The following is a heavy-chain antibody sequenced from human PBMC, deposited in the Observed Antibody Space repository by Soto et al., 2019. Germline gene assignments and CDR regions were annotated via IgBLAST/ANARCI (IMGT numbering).Heavy chain of an antibody. Sequence: GASVKVSCKASGGTFSSYAISWVRQAPGQGLEWMGGIIPIFGTANYAQKFQGRVTITADESTSTAYMELSSLRSEDTAVYYCARGNLFNYDILTGSPREYYYYGMDVWGQGTTVTFSS. V-gene: IGHV1-69*13. J-gene: IGHJ6*02. CDR2: IIPIFGTA. CDR1: GGTFSSYA. CDR3: ARGNLFNYDILTGSPREYYYYGMDV. D-gene: IGHD3-9*01.